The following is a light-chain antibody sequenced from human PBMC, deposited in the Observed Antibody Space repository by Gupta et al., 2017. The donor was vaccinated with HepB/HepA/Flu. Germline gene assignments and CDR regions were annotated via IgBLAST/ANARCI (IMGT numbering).Light chain of an antibody. V-gene: IGKV1-8*01. J-gene: IGKJ1*01. CDR2: AAS. CDR3: QLDDSYPLRT. Sequence: AIRMTQSPSSFSASTGDRVTITCRASQGISSYLAWYQQKPGKAPKLLIYAASTLQSGVPSRFSGSGYGKDLTLTISCRQSEDFATYYCQLDDSYPLRTFGQGTKVEIK. CDR1: QGISSY.